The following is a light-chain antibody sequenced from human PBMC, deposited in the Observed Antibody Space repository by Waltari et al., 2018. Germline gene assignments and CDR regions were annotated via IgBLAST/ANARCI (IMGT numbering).Light chain of an antibody. Sequence: QSELTQPPSASGTLGQRVTIPCSGSISNHGTNYVYWYQQFPGTAHKLLIQRNNQRPSGVPDRFSGSKSGTSASLAISGLRSEDEADYYCASWDDSLSVGVFGGGTKLTVL. V-gene: IGLV1-47*01. CDR1: ISNHGTNY. CDR3: ASWDDSLSVGV. CDR2: RNN. J-gene: IGLJ3*02.